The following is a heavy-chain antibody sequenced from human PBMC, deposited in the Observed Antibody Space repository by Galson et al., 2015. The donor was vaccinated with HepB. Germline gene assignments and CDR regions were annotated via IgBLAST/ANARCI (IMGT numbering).Heavy chain of an antibody. CDR3: ARLEVTTVVTDFDS. V-gene: IGHV3-72*01. J-gene: IGHJ4*02. Sequence: SLRLSCAVSGFSFNDHYVDWVRQAPGKGLEWVGRSRNRARGYSTAYAVSVRGRFTVSRDDSKNSVFLQMNRLRSEDTAVYYCARLEVTTVVTDFDSWGQGTLVTVSP. CDR2: SRNRARGYST. D-gene: IGHD4-23*01. CDR1: GFSFNDHY.